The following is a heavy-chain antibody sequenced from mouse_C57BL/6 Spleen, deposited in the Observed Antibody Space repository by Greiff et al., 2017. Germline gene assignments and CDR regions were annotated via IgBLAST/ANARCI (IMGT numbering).Heavy chain of an antibody. CDR1: GFTFSSYA. V-gene: IGHV5-9-1*02. CDR2: ISSGGDYI. J-gene: IGHJ2*01. CDR3: TTGTWGVDY. D-gene: IGHD4-1*01. Sequence: EVKLVESGAGLVKPGGSLKLSCAASGFTFSSYAMSWVRQTPEKRLEWVAYISSGGDYIYYADTVKGRFTISRDNARNTLYLQMSSRKSEDTAMYYCTTGTWGVDYWGQGTTLTVSS.